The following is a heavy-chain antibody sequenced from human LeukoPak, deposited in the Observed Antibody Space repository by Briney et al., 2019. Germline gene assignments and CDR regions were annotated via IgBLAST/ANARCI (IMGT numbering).Heavy chain of an antibody. CDR3: DPHDSASQF. CDR2: ISSDGRIQ. CDR1: GFTFSIYA. Sequence: GGSLRLSCAASGFTFSIYAMRWVRQAPGKGLEWVAFISSDGRIQYYAYSVKGRFTISRDNSKNTLFLQMNGLRDEDTAVYYCDPHDSASQFWGQGTLVTVSS. D-gene: IGHD6-6*01. J-gene: IGHJ4*02. V-gene: IGHV3-30*04.